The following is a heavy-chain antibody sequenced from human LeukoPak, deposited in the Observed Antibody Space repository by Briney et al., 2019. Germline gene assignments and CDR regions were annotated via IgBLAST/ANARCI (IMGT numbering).Heavy chain of an antibody. V-gene: IGHV3-23*01. CDR1: GFTFSSYA. CDR3: AKAYADTANCHY. CDR2: ISGSGGRT. J-gene: IGHJ4*02. D-gene: IGHD5-18*01. Sequence: GGSLRLSCAASGFTFSSYAMGWVRQAPGKGLEWVSAISGSGGRTYYADSVKGRFTISRDNSKNTLYLQMNSLRAEDTAVYYCAKAYADTANCHYWGQGTLVTVSS.